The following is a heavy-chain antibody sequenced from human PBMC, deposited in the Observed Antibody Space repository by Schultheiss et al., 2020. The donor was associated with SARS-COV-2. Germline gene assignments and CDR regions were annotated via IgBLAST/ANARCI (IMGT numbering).Heavy chain of an antibody. Sequence: GGSLRLSCAASGLTVSNNYMSWVRQAPGKGLEWLAVIYSDGREYYADSVKGRSIISRDTSKNTVFLQMNSLRAEDTAVYYCARDVGSSSWIDYWGQGTLVTVSS. J-gene: IGHJ4*02. CDR2: IYSDGRE. D-gene: IGHD6-13*01. V-gene: IGHV3-66*01. CDR3: ARDVGSSSWIDY. CDR1: GLTVSNNY.